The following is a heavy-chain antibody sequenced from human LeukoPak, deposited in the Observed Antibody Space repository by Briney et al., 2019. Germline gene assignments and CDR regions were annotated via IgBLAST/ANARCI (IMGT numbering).Heavy chain of an antibody. Sequence: SETLSLTCAVSGGSISSSNWWSWVRQPPGKGLEWIGEIYHSGSTNYNPSLKSRVTISVDKSKNQFSLKLSSVTAADTAVYYCARVMWELQDTLPWYFDLWGRGTLVTVSS. CDR2: IYHSGST. CDR1: GGSISSSNW. CDR3: ARVMWELQDTLPWYFDL. J-gene: IGHJ2*01. D-gene: IGHD1-26*01. V-gene: IGHV4-4*02.